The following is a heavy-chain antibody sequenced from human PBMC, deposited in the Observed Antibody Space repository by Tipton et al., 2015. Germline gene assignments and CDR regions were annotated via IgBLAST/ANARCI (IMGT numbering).Heavy chain of an antibody. CDR2: IFYSGTT. D-gene: IGHD4-17*01. CDR1: GDSISGDSGGSYY. CDR3: ARNPFGDLDLDF. V-gene: IGHV4-39*01. J-gene: IGHJ4*02. Sequence: TLSLTCSILGDSISGDSGGSYYWGWIRQTPGKGLEWIGSIFYSGTTYDNPSLQSRVTLSVDTSKNQFSLQMTSVTAADTAVYYCARNPFGDLDLDFWGQGILVTVSS.